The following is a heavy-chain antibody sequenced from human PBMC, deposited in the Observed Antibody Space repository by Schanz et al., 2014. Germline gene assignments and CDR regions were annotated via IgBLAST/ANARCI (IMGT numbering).Heavy chain of an antibody. V-gene: IGHV1-18*01. CDR2: ISAYNGNT. CDR1: GYTFTSYG. CDR3: ARGAYSSGWYYRDIAHFDS. J-gene: IGHJ4*02. D-gene: IGHD6-19*01. Sequence: QVQLVQSGAEVRKPGASVKVSCKASGYTFTSYGINWVRQAPGQGLEWMGWISAYNGNTNYAQKLQGRVTMTTDTATGTAYMELRSMRSADTAVYYWARGAYSSGWYYRDIAHFDSWGQGTLVTVSS.